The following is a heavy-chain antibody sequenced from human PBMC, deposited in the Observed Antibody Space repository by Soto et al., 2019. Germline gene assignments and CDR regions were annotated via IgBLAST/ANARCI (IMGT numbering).Heavy chain of an antibody. CDR2: ISNDGSNE. J-gene: IGHJ6*02. D-gene: IGHD2-21*02. Sequence: GGSLRLSCAGSGFTFRWFGMNWVRQAPGKGLEWVARISNDGSNEYYVDSVKGRFTISRDNSKNTLYLQMDRLRPEDTALYYCAKGLPVFYYGVDVWGLGTTVTVSS. CDR3: AKGLPVFYYGVDV. V-gene: IGHV3-30*18. CDR1: GFTFRWFG.